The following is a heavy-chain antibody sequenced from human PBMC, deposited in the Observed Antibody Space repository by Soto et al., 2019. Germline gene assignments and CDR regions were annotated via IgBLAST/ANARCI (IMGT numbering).Heavy chain of an antibody. V-gene: IGHV4-59*05. D-gene: IGHD3-10*01. CDR1: GGSISSYY. CDR2: IHYSGTT. Sequence: SATQSLTCTVSGGSISSYYWSWIRQPPGKGLEWIGSIHYSGTTYYNPSLKSRVTISVDTSKNQFSLKLTSVTAADTAVYYCTRRGSASYWIDYWGQGTLVTVSS. CDR3: TRRGSASYWIDY. J-gene: IGHJ4*02.